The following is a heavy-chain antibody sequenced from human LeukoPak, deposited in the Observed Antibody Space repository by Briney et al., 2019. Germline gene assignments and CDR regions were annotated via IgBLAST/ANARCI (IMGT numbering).Heavy chain of an antibody. Sequence: GESLKISCKGSRDSFTNYWIGWVRQMPGKGLEWMGLIYPYDSDTRYSPSFQGQVTISADKSISTAYLQWSSLKASDTAMYYCARQVGDLLATYYYYYGMDVWGQGTTVTVSS. D-gene: IGHD4-17*01. CDR1: RDSFTNYW. CDR2: IYPYDSDT. V-gene: IGHV5-51*01. CDR3: ARQVGDLLATYYYYYGMDV. J-gene: IGHJ6*02.